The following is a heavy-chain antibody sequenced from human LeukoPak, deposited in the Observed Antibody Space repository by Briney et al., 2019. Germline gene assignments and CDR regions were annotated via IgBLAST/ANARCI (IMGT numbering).Heavy chain of an antibody. Sequence: GGSLRLSCAASGFTFDDYTMHWVRHAPGKGLEWVSLISWDGGSTYYADSVKGRFTISRDNSKNYLYLQMNSLRTEDTALYYCAKADDYGDYYFDYWGQGTLVTVSS. CDR2: ISWDGGST. J-gene: IGHJ4*02. D-gene: IGHD4-17*01. V-gene: IGHV3-43*01. CDR1: GFTFDDYT. CDR3: AKADDYGDYYFDY.